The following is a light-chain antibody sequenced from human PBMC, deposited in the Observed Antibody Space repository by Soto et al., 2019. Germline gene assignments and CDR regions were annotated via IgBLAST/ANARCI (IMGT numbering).Light chain of an antibody. CDR3: AAWVDRLNAWV. V-gene: IGLV1-44*01. CDR2: DNV. CDR1: SSNVGSNP. J-gene: IGLJ3*02. Sequence: QSVLTQPPSASGTPGQRVTISCSTSSSNVGSNPVNWYQQLPGMAPKLPNYDNVERPSGVPDRFSGSRYGTAAALAISGLQSDDEDDYYCAAWVDRLNAWVIGGGTKLTVL.